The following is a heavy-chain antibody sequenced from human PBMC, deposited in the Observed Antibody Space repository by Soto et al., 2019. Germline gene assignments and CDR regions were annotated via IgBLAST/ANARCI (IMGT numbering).Heavy chain of an antibody. Sequence: PGGSLRLSGAASVFAFSSYAMSWVRQSPGKGLEGVSATSGSGGSTYYADSVKGRFTISRDNSKNTLYLQMHSLRAEDTAVYYCAKGKGQYSGYDLQAGYYGMDVWGQGTTVTVSS. V-gene: IGHV3-23*01. D-gene: IGHD5-12*01. CDR1: VFAFSSYA. CDR3: AKGKGQYSGYDLQAGYYGMDV. CDR2: TSGSGGST. J-gene: IGHJ6*02.